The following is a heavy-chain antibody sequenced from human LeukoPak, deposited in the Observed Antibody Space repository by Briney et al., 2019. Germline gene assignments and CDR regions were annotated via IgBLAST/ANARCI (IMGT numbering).Heavy chain of an antibody. CDR2: IYTSGST. D-gene: IGHD6-19*01. Sequence: SETLSLTCTVSGGSISSYYWTWIRQPAGKGLEWIGRIYTSGSTNYNPSLKSRVTMSVDTSKNQFSLKLSSVTAADTAVYYCARGRSSGWYGSRYFDYWGQGTLVTVSS. CDR1: GGSISSYY. CDR3: ARGRSSGWYGSRYFDY. J-gene: IGHJ4*02. V-gene: IGHV4-4*07.